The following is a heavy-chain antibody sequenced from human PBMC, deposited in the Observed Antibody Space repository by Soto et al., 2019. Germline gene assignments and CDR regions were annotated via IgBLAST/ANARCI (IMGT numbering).Heavy chain of an antibody. J-gene: IGHJ4*02. CDR1: GFTFSDYY. CDR2: ISSSGNTM. Sequence: PGGSLRLSCAASGFTFSDYYMSWIRQAPGKGLEWVSYISSSGNTMHYADSVKGRFTISRDNAKNSLFLQMNSLRVEDTAVYYCAKYVGGAIVVVPAAPTFDYWGQGTLVTVSS. D-gene: IGHD2-2*01. V-gene: IGHV3-11*01. CDR3: AKYVGGAIVVVPAAPTFDY.